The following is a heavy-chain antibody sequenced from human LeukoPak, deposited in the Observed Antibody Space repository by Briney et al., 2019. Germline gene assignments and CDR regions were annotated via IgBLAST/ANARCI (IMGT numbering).Heavy chain of an antibody. V-gene: IGHV1-2*06. D-gene: IGHD4-17*01. CDR3: ARVLYGDYGLDY. CDR2: INPNSGGT. CDR1: GYTFTGYY. Sequence: ASVKVSCKASGYTFTGYYMHWVRQAPGQGLEWMGRINPNSGGTNYAQKFQGRVTMTRDTSISTAHMELSRLRSDDTAVYYCARVLYGDYGLDYWGQGTLVTVSS. J-gene: IGHJ4*02.